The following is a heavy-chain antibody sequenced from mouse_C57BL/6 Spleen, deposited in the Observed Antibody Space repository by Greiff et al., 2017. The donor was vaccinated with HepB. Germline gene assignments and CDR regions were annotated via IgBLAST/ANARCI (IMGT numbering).Heavy chain of an antibody. CDR1: GFTFSNYW. CDR2: IRLKSDNYAT. J-gene: IGHJ2*01. V-gene: IGHV6-3*01. CDR3: TGGPLFDY. Sequence: EVKLVESGGGLVQPGGSMKLSCVASGFTFSNYWMNWVRQSPEKGLEWVAQIRLKSDNYATHYAESVTGRFTISRDDSKSSVYLQMNNLRAEDTGIYYCTGGPLFDYWGQGTTLTVSS.